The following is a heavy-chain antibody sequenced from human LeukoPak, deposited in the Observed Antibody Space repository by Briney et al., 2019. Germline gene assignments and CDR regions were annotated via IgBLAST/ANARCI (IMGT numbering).Heavy chain of an antibody. CDR2: IIPIFGSA. D-gene: IGHD3-10*02. Sequence: SVKVSCKASGGTFSSFAISRVRQAPGQGLEWMGGIIPIFGSANYAQKFQGRVTIIADESTSTAYMELSSLRSEDTAVYYCARDPRFGEFNNAFDIWGQGTMVTVSS. CDR1: GGTFSSFA. V-gene: IGHV1-69*13. J-gene: IGHJ3*02. CDR3: ARDPRFGEFNNAFDI.